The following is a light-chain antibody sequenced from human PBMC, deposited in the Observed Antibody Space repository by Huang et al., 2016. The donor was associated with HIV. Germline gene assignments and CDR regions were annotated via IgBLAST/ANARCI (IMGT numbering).Light chain of an antibody. CDR1: HSVSSN. CDR2: GAS. CDR3: QQYGSALKWT. Sequence: ERVMTQSPATLSVAPGERVTLSCRASHSVSSNLAWYQQKPGQAPRLRIHGASTRATGIPARFSGSGSGTEFTLAISRLEPEDSAVYYCQQYGSALKWTFGQGTKVEI. V-gene: IGKV3-15*01. J-gene: IGKJ1*01.